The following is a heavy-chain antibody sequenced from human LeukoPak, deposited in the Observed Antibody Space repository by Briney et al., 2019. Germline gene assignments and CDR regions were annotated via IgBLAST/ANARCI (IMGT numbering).Heavy chain of an antibody. D-gene: IGHD6-19*01. V-gene: IGHV4-38-2*02. Sequence: SETLSLTCTVSGYSISSGYYWGWIRQPPGKGLEWIGSIYHSGSTYYNPSLKSRVTISVDTSKNQFSLKLSSVTAADTAVYYCARDLGQWLTFFDYWGQGTLVTVSS. CDR1: GYSISSGYY. CDR3: ARDLGQWLTFFDY. J-gene: IGHJ4*02. CDR2: IYHSGST.